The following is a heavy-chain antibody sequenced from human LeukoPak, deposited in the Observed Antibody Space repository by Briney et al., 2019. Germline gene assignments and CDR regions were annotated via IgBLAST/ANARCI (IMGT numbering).Heavy chain of an antibody. D-gene: IGHD6-19*01. Sequence: ASVKVSCKASGGTFSSYAISWVRQAPGQGLEWMGGIIPIFGTANYAQKFQGRVAITTDESTSTAYMELSSLGSEDTAVYYCARDITVAGNRFDYWGQGTLVTVSS. CDR3: ARDITVAGNRFDY. CDR1: GGTFSSYA. V-gene: IGHV1-69*05. J-gene: IGHJ4*02. CDR2: IIPIFGTA.